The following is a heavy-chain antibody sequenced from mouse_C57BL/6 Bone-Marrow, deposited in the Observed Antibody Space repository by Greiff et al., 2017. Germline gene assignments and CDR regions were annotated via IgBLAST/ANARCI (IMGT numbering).Heavy chain of an antibody. CDR2: INPGSGGT. CDR3: ARRYYYAMDY. V-gene: IGHV1-54*01. Sequence: QVQLQQSGAELVRPGTSVKVSCKASGYAFTNYLIEWVKQRPGQGLEWIGVINPGSGGTNYNEKFKGKATLTADKSSSTAYMQLSSLTSEDSAVYFCARRYYYAMDYWGQGTSVTVS. CDR1: GYAFTNYL. J-gene: IGHJ4*01.